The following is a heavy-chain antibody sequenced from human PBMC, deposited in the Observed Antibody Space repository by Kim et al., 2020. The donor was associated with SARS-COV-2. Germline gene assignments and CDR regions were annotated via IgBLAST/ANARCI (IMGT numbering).Heavy chain of an antibody. V-gene: IGHV1-3*01. CDR3: ARGSRVYGSGSYYC. CDR2: INAGNGNT. CDR1: GYTFTSYA. J-gene: IGHJ4*02. D-gene: IGHD3-10*01. Sequence: ASVKVSCKASGYTFTSYAMHWVRQAPGQRLEWMGWINAGNGNTKYSQKFQGRVTITRDTSASTDYMELSSLRSEDTAVYYCARGSRVYGSGSYYCWGQGTLVTVSS.